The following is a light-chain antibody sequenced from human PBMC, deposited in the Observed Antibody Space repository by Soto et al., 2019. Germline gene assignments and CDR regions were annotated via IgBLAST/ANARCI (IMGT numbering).Light chain of an antibody. CDR3: QQRSSWLLT. CDR2: DAS. Sequence: EFVLTQSPATLSLSPGERATLSCRASQSVRSSLAWYQQKPGQAPRLLIYDASNRATGIPARFSGSGSGTEFTLTISGLEPEDFAVYYCQQRSSWLLTFGGGTKVEIK. CDR1: QSVRSS. J-gene: IGKJ4*01. V-gene: IGKV3-11*01.